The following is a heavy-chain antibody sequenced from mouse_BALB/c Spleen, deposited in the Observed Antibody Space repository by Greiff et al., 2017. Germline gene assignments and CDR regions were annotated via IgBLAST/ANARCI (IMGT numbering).Heavy chain of an antibody. D-gene: IGHD1-1*01. V-gene: IGHV5-6-5*01. CDR1: GFTFSSYA. J-gene: IGHJ4*01. Sequence: EVKLMESGGGLVKPGGSLKLSCAASGFTFSSYAISWVRQTPEKRLEWVASISSGGSTYYPDSVKGRFTISRDNARNILYLQMSSLRSEDTAMYYCARGRVVAYYYAMDYWGQGTSVTVSS. CDR2: ISSGGST. CDR3: ARGRVVAYYYAMDY.